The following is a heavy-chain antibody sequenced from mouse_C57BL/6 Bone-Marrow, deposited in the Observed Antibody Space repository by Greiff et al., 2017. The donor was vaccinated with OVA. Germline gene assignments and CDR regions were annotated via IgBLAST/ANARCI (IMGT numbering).Heavy chain of an antibody. J-gene: IGHJ2*01. CDR1: GFNIKDDY. D-gene: IGHD1-3*01. CDR3: TTGSGDFDY. Sequence: EVQLQQSGAELVRPGASVKLSCTASGFNIKDDYMHWVKQRPEQGLEWIGWIDPENGDTEYASKVQGKATITAYTSSNTAYLHLSSLTSEDTAVYYCTTGSGDFDYWGQGTTLTVSS. CDR2: IDPENGDT. V-gene: IGHV14-4*01.